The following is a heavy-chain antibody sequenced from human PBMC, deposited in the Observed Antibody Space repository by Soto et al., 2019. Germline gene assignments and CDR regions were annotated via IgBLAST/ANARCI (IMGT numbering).Heavy chain of an antibody. Sequence: PVRVSCRVSGYTLTEHPMHRVPTAIGKGLEWMGGLDPEDGETIYAQKFQGRATMTEDTSTDTAYMELSSLRSEDTALEDCATDSSIGSNFEVDDGGQETLLTFS. CDR1: GYTLTEHP. J-gene: IGHJ4*02. D-gene: IGHD1-26*01. CDR3: ATDSSIGSNFEVDD. CDR2: LDPEDGET. V-gene: IGHV1-24*01.